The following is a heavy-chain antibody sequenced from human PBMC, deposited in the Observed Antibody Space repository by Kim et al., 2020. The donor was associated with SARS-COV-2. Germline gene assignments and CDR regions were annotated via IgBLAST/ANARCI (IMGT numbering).Heavy chain of an antibody. D-gene: IGHD6-19*01. CDR1: GGSISSYY. CDR2: IYYSGST. CDR3: ATGRLSGSGRPFAY. J-gene: IGHJ4*02. V-gene: IGHV4-59*13. Sequence: SETLSLTCTVSGGSISSYYWSWIRQPPGKGLEWVGYIYYSGSTNYNPSPTSRVTISVATSKNQFSLKLSSVTAADTAAYSCATGRLSGSGRPFAYWGRGT.